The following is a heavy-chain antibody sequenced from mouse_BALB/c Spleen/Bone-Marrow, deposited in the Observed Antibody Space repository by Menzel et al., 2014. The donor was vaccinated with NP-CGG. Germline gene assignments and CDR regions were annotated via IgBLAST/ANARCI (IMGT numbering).Heavy chain of an antibody. V-gene: IGHV4-1*02. Sequence: EVKLLESGGGLVQPGRSLKISCAASGFDFSGFWMGWVRLAPGKGLEWIGEINPDSRTINYSPFLKDRFIISRDNAKNTRYLNMSKVRSEDTALYYCARLGYYGGFAYWGQGTLVTVSA. J-gene: IGHJ3*01. CDR2: INPDSRTI. CDR3: ARLGYYGGFAY. CDR1: GFDFSGFW. D-gene: IGHD2-3*01.